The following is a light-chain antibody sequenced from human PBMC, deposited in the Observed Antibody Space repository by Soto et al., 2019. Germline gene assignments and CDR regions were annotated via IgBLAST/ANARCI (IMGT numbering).Light chain of an antibody. CDR2: GAS. CDR3: QQYGSSPGT. J-gene: IGKJ1*01. V-gene: IGKV3-20*01. CDR1: QSVTSNY. Sequence: EIVLTQSHGTLSLSQGERATRXCRASQSVTSNYLAWYQQKPGQAPRLLIFGASIRDTGIPDRFSGSGSGTDFTLTITRPEPEDFAVYYCQQYGSSPGTFGQGTKV.